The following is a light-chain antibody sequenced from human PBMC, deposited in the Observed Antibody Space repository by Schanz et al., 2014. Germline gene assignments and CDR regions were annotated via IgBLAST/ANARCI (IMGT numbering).Light chain of an antibody. CDR1: QSVSSSY. V-gene: IGKV3D-20*02. CDR3: QQRSNWPPWT. Sequence: EIVLTQSPGTLSLSPGERATLSCRASQSVSSSYLAWYQQKPGQAPRLLIYDASSRAAGVPARFSGSGSGTDFTLTISSLEPEDFAVYYCQQRSNWPPWTFGQGTKVEIK. CDR2: DAS. J-gene: IGKJ1*01.